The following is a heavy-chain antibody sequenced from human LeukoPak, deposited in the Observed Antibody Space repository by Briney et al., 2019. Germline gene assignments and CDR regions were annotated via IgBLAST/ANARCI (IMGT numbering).Heavy chain of an antibody. CDR2: IYSGGST. Sequence: GSLRLSCAASGFTVSSNYMSWVRQAPGKGLEWVSVIYSGGSTYYADSVKGRFTISRDNSKNTLYLQRNSLRAEDTAVYYCASEPHGSYPPNDYWGQGTLVTVSS. CDR3: ASEPHGSYPPNDY. CDR1: GFTVSSNY. D-gene: IGHD1-26*01. J-gene: IGHJ4*02. V-gene: IGHV3-53*01.